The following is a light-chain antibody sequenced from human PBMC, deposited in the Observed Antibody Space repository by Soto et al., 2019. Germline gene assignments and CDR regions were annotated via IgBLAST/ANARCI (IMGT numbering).Light chain of an antibody. CDR2: DAS. CDR3: QQYNSYPLT. Sequence: DIQMTQSPSTLSASVGDRVTITCRASQSISSWLAWYQQKPGKAPKLLIYDASSLESGVPSRYSGSGSGTEFTLTIISLQPDDFATDYCQQYNSYPLTFGGGTQVEIK. J-gene: IGKJ4*01. V-gene: IGKV1-5*01. CDR1: QSISSW.